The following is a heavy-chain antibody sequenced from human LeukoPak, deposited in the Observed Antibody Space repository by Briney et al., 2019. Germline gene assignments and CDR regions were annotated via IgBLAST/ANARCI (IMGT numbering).Heavy chain of an antibody. Sequence: SETLSLTCALYGGSFSGYYWSWIRHPPGGGREWIGEIDHSGSPNYSPYLKSRVAISVDTSKNQFSPKLSSVTAADAAVYHCARVLIIQNILTGYGHYYYCMDVWGQGTTVTVSS. CDR3: ARVLIIQNILTGYGHYYYCMDV. CDR1: GGSFSGYY. J-gene: IGHJ6*01. D-gene: IGHD3-9*01. CDR2: IDHSGSP. V-gene: IGHV4-34*01.